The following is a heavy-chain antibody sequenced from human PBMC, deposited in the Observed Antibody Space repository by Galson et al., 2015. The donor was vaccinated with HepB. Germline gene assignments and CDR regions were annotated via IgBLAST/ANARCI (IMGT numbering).Heavy chain of an antibody. V-gene: IGHV3-7*01. Sequence: SLRLSCAASGFTFSSYWMSWVRQAPGKGLEWVANINRDGSQKNHVDSVKGRFTISRDSAKNSLYLQMDSLRVEDTAVYWCVRDIPRVGDTFYFDYWGQGTLVTVSS. CDR1: GFTFSSYW. CDR3: VRDIPRVGDTFYFDY. J-gene: IGHJ4*02. D-gene: IGHD1-26*01. CDR2: INRDGSQK.